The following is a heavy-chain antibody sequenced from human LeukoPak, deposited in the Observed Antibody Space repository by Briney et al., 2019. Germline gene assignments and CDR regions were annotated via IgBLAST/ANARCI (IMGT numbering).Heavy chain of an antibody. D-gene: IGHD1-7*01. CDR3: ARDANYYFDY. J-gene: IGHJ4*02. Sequence: QPGRSLRLSCVASGFTFTTYGMHWVRQAPGKGLEWVALIWYDGTNKYYGDSVKGRFTISRDNSKNTLYLQMNSLRAEDTAVYFCARDANYYFDYWGQGTLVTVSS. CDR1: GFTFTTYG. CDR2: IWYDGTNK. V-gene: IGHV3-33*01.